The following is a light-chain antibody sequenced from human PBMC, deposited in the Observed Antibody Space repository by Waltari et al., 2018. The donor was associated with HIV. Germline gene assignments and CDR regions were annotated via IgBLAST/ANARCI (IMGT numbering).Light chain of an antibody. CDR3: QYHESNLGGYV. Sequence: QSVLTPPPSVSGAPGQRVTISCTGSSSNTGAGYPVHCYQQLPGTAPKLLIYGNSKRAPGGATRFAACECATSASLAITRLQAGDEADYHCQYHESNLGGYVCGAGTKVTVL. CDR1: SSNTGAGYP. J-gene: IGLJ1*01. CDR2: GNS. V-gene: IGLV1-40*01.